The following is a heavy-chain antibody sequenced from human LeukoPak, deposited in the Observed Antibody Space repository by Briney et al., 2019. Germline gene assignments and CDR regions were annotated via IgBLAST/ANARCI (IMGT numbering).Heavy chain of an antibody. Sequence: ASVTVSCTASGYTFTSYGISWVRQAPGQGLEWMGWISAYNGNTNYAQKLQGRVTMTTDTSTSTAYMELRSLRSDDTAVYYCAVATITMIVVPPGYWGQGTLVTVSS. CDR1: GYTFTSYG. D-gene: IGHD3-22*01. CDR2: ISAYNGNT. V-gene: IGHV1-18*01. CDR3: AVATITMIVVPPGY. J-gene: IGHJ4*02.